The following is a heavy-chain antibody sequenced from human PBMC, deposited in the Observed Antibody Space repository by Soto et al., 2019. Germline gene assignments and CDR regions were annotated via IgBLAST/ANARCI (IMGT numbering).Heavy chain of an antibody. J-gene: IGHJ4*02. CDR3: ATRSPAFDF. CDR2: INTNKGNT. V-gene: IGHV1-18*01. CDR1: GYTFTTFG. Sequence: QVQLVQSGPEVQEPEASVKVSCKTSGYTFTTFGISWVRQAPGQGLEWMGWINTNKGNTDYVQKFRGRVTMTTDTSTSTAYMELRSLTSDDTAVYYCATRSPAFDFWGQGTLVTVSS.